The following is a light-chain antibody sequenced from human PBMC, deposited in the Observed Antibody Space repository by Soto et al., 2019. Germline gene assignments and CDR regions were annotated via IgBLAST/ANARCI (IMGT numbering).Light chain of an antibody. CDR3: QQSYSLPIT. V-gene: IGKV1-39*01. Sequence: DIQMTQSPSSLSASVGDRVTITCRASQTIGMHLNWYRQKPGKAPEFLIYAASTLQRGVPSRISGSGFGTDFTLTITSLQPEDFAPYYCQQSYSLPITFGQGTRLEAK. CDR2: AAS. J-gene: IGKJ5*01. CDR1: QTIGMH.